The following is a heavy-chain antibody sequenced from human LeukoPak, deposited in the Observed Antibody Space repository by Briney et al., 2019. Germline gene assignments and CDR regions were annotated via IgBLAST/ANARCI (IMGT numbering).Heavy chain of an antibody. V-gene: IGHV4-4*07. CDR1: GGSISSYY. CDR3: AREKSDFWSGYYTADAFDI. CDR2: IYTSGST. D-gene: IGHD3-3*01. J-gene: IGHJ3*02. Sequence: SETLSRTCTVSGGSISSYYWSWIRQPAGKGLEWIGRIYTSGSTNYNPSLKSRVTMSVDTSKNQFSLKLSSVTAADTAVYYCAREKSDFWSGYYTADAFDIWGQGTMVTVSS.